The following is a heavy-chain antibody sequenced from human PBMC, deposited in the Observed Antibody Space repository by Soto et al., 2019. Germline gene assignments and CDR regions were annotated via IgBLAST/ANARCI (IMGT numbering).Heavy chain of an antibody. Sequence: KSSETLSLTCSVSGDAISNYYWSWIRQTPGRGLEWIGCVHESGSTDYNHSLRDRVIISLNTSKSQFSLSLRSATAADTATYYCARGTRALITSFFAYWGQGIPFTVSS. V-gene: IGHV4-59*03. CDR2: VHESGST. CDR1: GDAISNYY. J-gene: IGHJ4*02. CDR3: ARGTRALITSFFAY. D-gene: IGHD1-20*01.